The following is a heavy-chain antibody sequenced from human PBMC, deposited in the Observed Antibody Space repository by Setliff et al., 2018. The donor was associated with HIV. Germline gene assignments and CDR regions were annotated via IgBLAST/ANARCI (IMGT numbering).Heavy chain of an antibody. CDR1: GYTFTSYG. Sequence: ASVKVSCKASGYTFTSYGFNWVRQAPGQGLEWMGWNSAYNGNTNYAQKLKGRVTMTTATSRRTSYWKLRSLKSDDTAVYYCGSGPYRSAWFSGGHKPFEDWGKGKMVTGSS. CDR2: NSAYNGNT. V-gene: IGHV1-18*01. D-gene: IGHD6-19*01. CDR3: GSGPYRSAWFSGGHKPFED. J-gene: IGHJ3*01.